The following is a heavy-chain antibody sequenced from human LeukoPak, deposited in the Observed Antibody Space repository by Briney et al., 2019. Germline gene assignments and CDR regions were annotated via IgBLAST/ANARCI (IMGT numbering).Heavy chain of an antibody. J-gene: IGHJ5*02. V-gene: IGHV3-48*01. Sequence: GGSLRLSCAASGFTFSSYSMNWVRQAPGKGLEWVSYISSSSSTIYYADSVKGRFTISRDNAKNSLYLQMNSLRAEDTAVYYCAKGVTMIVAGRKTRNWFDPWGQGTLVTVSS. CDR2: ISSSSSTI. D-gene: IGHD3-22*01. CDR1: GFTFSSYS. CDR3: AKGVTMIVAGRKTRNWFDP.